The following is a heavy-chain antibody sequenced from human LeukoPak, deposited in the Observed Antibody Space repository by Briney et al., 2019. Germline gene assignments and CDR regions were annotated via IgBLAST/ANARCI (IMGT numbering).Heavy chain of an antibody. Sequence: SETLSLTCTVSGYSLSSGYYWGWIRPPPGKGLEWIGSIYHSGGTYYNPSLKSRITISVDTSKNQFSLKLSSVTAADTAVYYCARGRITIFGVVTLTGSNWFDPWGQGTLVTVSS. CDR1: GYSLSSGYY. CDR2: IYHSGGT. J-gene: IGHJ5*02. D-gene: IGHD3-3*01. V-gene: IGHV4-38-2*02. CDR3: ARGRITIFGVVTLTGSNWFDP.